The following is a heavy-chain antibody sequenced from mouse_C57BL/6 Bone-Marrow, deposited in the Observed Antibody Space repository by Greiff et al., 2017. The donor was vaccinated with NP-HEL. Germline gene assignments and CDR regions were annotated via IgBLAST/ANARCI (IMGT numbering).Heavy chain of an antibody. CDR3: ARNRFGNYGDYFDY. D-gene: IGHD2-1*01. CDR1: GFSLTSYA. J-gene: IGHJ2*01. CDR2: IWTGGGT. Sequence: VKLQESGPGLVAPSQSLSITCTVSGFSLTSYAISWVRQPPGKGLEWLGVIWTGGGTNYNSALISRLSISKDTSKSQVFLKMNSLQTDDTARYYCARNRFGNYGDYFDYWGQGTTPPVSS. V-gene: IGHV2-9-1*01.